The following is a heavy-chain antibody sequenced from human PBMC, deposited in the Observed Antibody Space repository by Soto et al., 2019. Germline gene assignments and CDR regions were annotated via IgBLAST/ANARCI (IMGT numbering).Heavy chain of an antibody. CDR2: ISGSGGST. D-gene: IGHD3-10*01. Sequence: EVQLVESGGDLVQPGGSLRLSCAASGFIFSSYAMSWVRQAPGKGLEWVSAISGSGGSTYYADSVKGRFTISRDNSKNTLYLQMNSLRAEDTAVYYCAKVGSHYYGSATPYYYGMDVWGQGTTVTVSS. J-gene: IGHJ6*02. V-gene: IGHV3-23*04. CDR3: AKVGSHYYGSATPYYYGMDV. CDR1: GFIFSSYA.